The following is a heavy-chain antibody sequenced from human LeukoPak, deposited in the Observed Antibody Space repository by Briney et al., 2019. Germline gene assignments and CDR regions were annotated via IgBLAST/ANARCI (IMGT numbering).Heavy chain of an antibody. CDR3: AGGGEAARSLAY. J-gene: IGHJ4*02. D-gene: IGHD6-6*01. V-gene: IGHV3-66*02. Sequence: PGGSLRLSCAASGVTSNYMTWVRQAPGKGLEWVSVIYNGGTTYYTDSVKGRCTISRDNSKSTLFVYLQMNSLRTDDTALYYCAGGGEAARSLAYWGQGALVTVSS. CDR2: IYNGGTT. CDR1: GVTSNY.